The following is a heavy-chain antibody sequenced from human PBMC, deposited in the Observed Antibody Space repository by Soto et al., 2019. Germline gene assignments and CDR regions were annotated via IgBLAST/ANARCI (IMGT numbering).Heavy chain of an antibody. J-gene: IGHJ6*02. CDR1: GFTFSNYG. CDR3: TKRRNVLRFLEWSSGMEV. D-gene: IGHD3-3*01. V-gene: IGHV3-30*18. CDR2: ISDDGSNK. Sequence: LRLSCAASGFTFSNYGMHWVRQGPGKGLEWVAFISDDGSNKYYADSMKGRFTMSRDNSKSTLYLQMSSLRVEDTAVYYCTKRRNVLRFLEWSSGMEVWGQGTTVTVSS.